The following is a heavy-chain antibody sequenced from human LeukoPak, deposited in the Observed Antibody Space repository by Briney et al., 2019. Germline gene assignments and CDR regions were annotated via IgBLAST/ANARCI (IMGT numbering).Heavy chain of an antibody. D-gene: IGHD2-2*01. V-gene: IGHV1-18*01. CDR3: AGDAVPANRLDY. CDR2: ISAYNGNT. CDR1: GYTFTSYG. J-gene: IGHJ4*02. Sequence: ASVKVSCKASGYTFTSYGISWVRQAPGQGLEWMGWISAYNGNTNYAQKLQGRVTMTTNTSTSTAYMELRSLRSDDTAVYYCAGDAVPANRLDYWGQGTLVTVSS.